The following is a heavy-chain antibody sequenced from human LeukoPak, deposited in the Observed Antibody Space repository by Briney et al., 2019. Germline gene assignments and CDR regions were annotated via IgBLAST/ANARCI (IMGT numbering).Heavy chain of an antibody. J-gene: IGHJ5*02. D-gene: IGHD5-12*01. V-gene: IGHV1-69*04. CDR1: GATLNIGHA. CDR3: SPCGHAYDWFGP. CDR2: IIPFLGEV. Sequence: SVKVSCKAFGATLNIGHAFIWARQAPGQGLQWMGRIIPFLGEVNYAQNFQGRVSFTADKSTATMYMEMKSLRLDDTAVYYCSPCGHAYDWFGPWGQGTLVTVSS.